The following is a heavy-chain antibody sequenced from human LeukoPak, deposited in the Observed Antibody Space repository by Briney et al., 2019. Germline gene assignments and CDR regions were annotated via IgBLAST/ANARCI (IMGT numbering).Heavy chain of an antibody. J-gene: IGHJ4*02. CDR2: IDSGGFT. CDR1: GFTFSNYN. D-gene: IGHD3-22*01. CDR3: AREVYYYDSSTYYLQSYFDY. V-gene: IGHV3-66*01. Sequence: GGSLRLSCAASGFTFSNYNMNWVRQTPGKGLEWVSLIDSGGFTYYADSVKGRFTISRDNSKNTLYLQMNSLRAEDTAVYFCAREVYYYDSSTYYLQSYFDYWGQGALVTVSS.